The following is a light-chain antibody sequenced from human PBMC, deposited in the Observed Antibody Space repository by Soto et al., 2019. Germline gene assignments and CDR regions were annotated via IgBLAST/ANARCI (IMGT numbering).Light chain of an antibody. CDR2: QDS. CDR1: SVTFATNY. CDR3: QSYDTSSRVI. J-gene: IGLJ2*01. V-gene: IGLV6-57*02. Sequence: NFMLTQPRSVSGSPGKTVTISCTGTSVTFATNYVLWYRQRPGSAPTNVIYQDSRRPSGVPDRFSASVDSSSNVASLTISGLRTEDEADYYCQSYDTSSRVIFGGGTKLTVL.